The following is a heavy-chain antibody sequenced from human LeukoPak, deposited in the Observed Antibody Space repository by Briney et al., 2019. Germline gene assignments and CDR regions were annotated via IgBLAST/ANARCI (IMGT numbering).Heavy chain of an antibody. CDR3: AKFFWEKFDY. J-gene: IGHJ4*02. D-gene: IGHD1-26*01. CDR1: GFTVSTNY. V-gene: IGHV3-66*01. Sequence: GGSLRLSCAASGFTVSTNYMTWVRQAPGKGLEWVSIIYSGGDTYYADSVKGRFSITRDNSKNTLYLQMNSLRAEDTAVYYCAKFFWEKFDYWGQGTLVTVSS. CDR2: IYSGGDT.